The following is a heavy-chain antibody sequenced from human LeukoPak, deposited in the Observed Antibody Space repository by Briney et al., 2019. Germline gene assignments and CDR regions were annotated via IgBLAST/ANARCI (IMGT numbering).Heavy chain of an antibody. CDR1: GGSISSSSYY. D-gene: IGHD5-18*01. CDR2: IYYSGST. CDR3: ARQTMVTSYYYYYYYMDV. Sequence: PSETLSLTCTVSGGSISSSSYYWGWIRQPPGRGLEWIGSIYYSGSTYYNPSLKSRVTISVDTSKNQFSLKLSSVTAADTAVYYRARQTMVTSYYYYYYYMDVWGKGTTVTVSS. V-gene: IGHV4-39*07. J-gene: IGHJ6*03.